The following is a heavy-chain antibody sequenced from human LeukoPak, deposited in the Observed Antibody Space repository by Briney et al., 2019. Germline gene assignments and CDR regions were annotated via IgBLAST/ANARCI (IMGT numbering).Heavy chain of an antibody. CDR1: GFTFSGSA. V-gene: IGHV3-73*01. CDR3: VKEGTWFDY. Sequence: PGGSLRLSCAASGFTFSGSARHWVRQASGKGLEWVGRIRSKANTYATAYAASVKGRFTISRDDSKNTAYLQMNSLKTEDTVVYYCVKEGTWFDYWGQGTLVTVSS. D-gene: IGHD3/OR15-3a*01. CDR2: IRSKANTYAT. J-gene: IGHJ4*02.